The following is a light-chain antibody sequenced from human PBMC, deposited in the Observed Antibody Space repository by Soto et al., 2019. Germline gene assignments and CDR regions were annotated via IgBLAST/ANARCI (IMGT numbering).Light chain of an antibody. Sequence: EIVLTQSPATLSLSPGDRATLSCRASQTVSSYLAWYQQKPGQAPRLLIYDASSRATGIPARFSGSGAGTDLTLTITGLEPEDFEVYYCQQRSDWPSTFGGGTKVEIK. V-gene: IGKV3-11*01. CDR3: QQRSDWPST. CDR1: QTVSSY. CDR2: DAS. J-gene: IGKJ4*01.